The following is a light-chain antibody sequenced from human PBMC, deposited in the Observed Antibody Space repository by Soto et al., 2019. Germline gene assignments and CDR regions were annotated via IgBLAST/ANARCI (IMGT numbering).Light chain of an antibody. J-gene: IGKJ1*01. CDR3: HQYRSSTWT. V-gene: IGKV3-20*01. CDR1: QRVSISF. Sequence: VLTHSPDTLSLSPEPRATLSCRAIQRVSISFLAWYQQRPGQAPRVXFADXSRRATGSPDKLSASGSATDFSLTISNRDPEYFAAYYCHQYRSSTWTFGQGIKVDIK. CDR2: DXS.